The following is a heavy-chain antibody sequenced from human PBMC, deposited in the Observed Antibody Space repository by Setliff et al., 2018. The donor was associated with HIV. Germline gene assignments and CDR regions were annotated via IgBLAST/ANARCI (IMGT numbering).Heavy chain of an antibody. CDR3: ARDRVNEGVPFDI. J-gene: IGHJ3*02. CDR2: ISYDGTNK. Sequence: PGGSLRLSCAASGFTFSSYSMNWVRQAPGKGLEWVALISYDGTNKYYADSVKGRFTISRDNSKNTLYLQMNSLRAEDTAVYYCARDRVNEGVPFDIWGRGTMVTVSS. CDR1: GFTFSSYS. V-gene: IGHV3-30*03. D-gene: IGHD3-3*01.